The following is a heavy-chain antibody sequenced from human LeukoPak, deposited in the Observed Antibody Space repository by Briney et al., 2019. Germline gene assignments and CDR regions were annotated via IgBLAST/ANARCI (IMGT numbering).Heavy chain of an antibody. Sequence: PSETLSLTCTVSGGSISSSSYYWGWIRQPPGKGLEWIGSIYHSGSTYYNPSLKSRVTISVDTSKNQFSLKLSSVTAADTAVYYCARVWWNYYYYMDVWGKGTTVTVSS. CDR1: GGSISSSSYY. D-gene: IGHD3-16*01. V-gene: IGHV4-39*07. J-gene: IGHJ6*03. CDR2: IYHSGST. CDR3: ARVWWNYYYYMDV.